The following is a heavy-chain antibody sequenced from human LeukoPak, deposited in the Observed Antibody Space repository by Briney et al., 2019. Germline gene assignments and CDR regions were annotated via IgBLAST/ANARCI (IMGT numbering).Heavy chain of an antibody. D-gene: IGHD3-10*01. CDR3: ARQLNYHYDSGSY. V-gene: IGHV4-39*01. J-gene: IGHJ4*02. CDR2: ISYSGST. Sequence: PSETLSLTCTVSGGSISSTSYYWGWIRQPPRKGLDWIGTISYSGSTYYNPSLKSRVTISVDTSKNQFSLRLSSVTAADTAVYYCARQLNYHYDSGSYWGQGTLVTVSS. CDR1: GGSISSTSYY.